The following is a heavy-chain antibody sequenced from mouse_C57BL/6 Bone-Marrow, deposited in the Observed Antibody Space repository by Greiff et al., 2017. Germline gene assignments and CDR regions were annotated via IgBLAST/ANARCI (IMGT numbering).Heavy chain of an antibody. Sequence: QVQLQQSGAELARPGASVKLSCKASGYTFTSYGISWVKQRTGQGLEWIGEIYPRSGTTYYNEKFKGKATLTADKSSSTAYMELRSLTSEDSAVYFCARRNYYGSSACAYWGQGTLVTVSA. J-gene: IGHJ3*01. V-gene: IGHV1-81*01. D-gene: IGHD1-1*01. CDR3: ARRNYYGSSACAY. CDR2: IYPRSGTT. CDR1: GYTFTSYG.